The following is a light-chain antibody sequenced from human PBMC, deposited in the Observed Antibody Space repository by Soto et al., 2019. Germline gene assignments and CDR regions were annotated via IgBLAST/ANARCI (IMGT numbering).Light chain of an antibody. J-gene: IGKJ5*01. CDR1: QGISSD. CDR2: AAS. CDR3: QQFKSYPIT. Sequence: DIQMTQSPSSLSASVGDRVTLTCRASQGISSDLAWYQQNPGKAPKLLIYAASTLQNGVPSTFSGSGSGTEFTLTISSLQPEEFGTYYCQQFKSYPITFGQGTRLEIK. V-gene: IGKV1-9*01.